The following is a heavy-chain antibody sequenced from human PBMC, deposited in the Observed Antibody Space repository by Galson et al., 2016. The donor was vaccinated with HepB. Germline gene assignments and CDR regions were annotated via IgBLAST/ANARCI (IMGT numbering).Heavy chain of an antibody. CDR1: GFTFRDFY. J-gene: IGHJ6*02. CDR3: ARHVEYCSNGTCYFGMDV. Sequence: SLRLSCAASGFTFRDFYMSWVRQTPGKGLEYISYISSGGTITFYADSVKGRFTVSRDNAKKSVHLQVNRLTGDDTAVYYCARHVEYCSNGTCYFGMDVRGQGTTVTVSS. D-gene: IGHD2-8*01. CDR2: ISSGGTIT. V-gene: IGHV3-11*01.